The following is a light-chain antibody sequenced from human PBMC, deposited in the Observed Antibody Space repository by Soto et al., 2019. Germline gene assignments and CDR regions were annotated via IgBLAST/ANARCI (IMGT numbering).Light chain of an antibody. J-gene: IGKJ1*01. CDR2: KAS. Sequence: DIQMTQSPSTLSASVGDRVTITCRASQSISSWLAWYQQKPGTAPKLLIYKASTLQSGVPSRFSGSGSGTKFTLTVSSLQPDDSATDYSQQYNDNWTFGQGNKVEIK. CDR1: QSISSW. CDR3: QQYNDNWT. V-gene: IGKV1-5*03.